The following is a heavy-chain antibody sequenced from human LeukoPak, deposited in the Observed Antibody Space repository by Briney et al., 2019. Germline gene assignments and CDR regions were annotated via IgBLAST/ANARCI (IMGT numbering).Heavy chain of an antibody. Sequence: SETLSLTCAVYSGSFSGYYWSWIRQPPGKGLEWIGEISHSGSTNYNPSLKSRVTISVDTSKNQFSLKVNSMTAADTAVYYCARVVVASTYDAFDLWGQGTMVTVSS. CDR2: ISHSGST. V-gene: IGHV4-34*01. CDR3: ARVVVASTYDAFDL. D-gene: IGHD2-15*01. J-gene: IGHJ3*01. CDR1: SGSFSGYY.